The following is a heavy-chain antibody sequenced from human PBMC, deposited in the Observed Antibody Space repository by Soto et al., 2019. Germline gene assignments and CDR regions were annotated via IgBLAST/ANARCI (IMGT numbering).Heavy chain of an antibody. Sequence: VQLVESGGGLVQPGGSLRLSCEASGVTFRNYDMHWGRQGTGKGLEWVSGISAAGDPDYADSVEGRFTISRENAQNSFFLQMNSLRVGDTAVYYCARTDRDFYGLDVWGQGTTVIVSS. CDR2: ISAAGDP. J-gene: IGHJ6*02. CDR1: GVTFRNYD. V-gene: IGHV3-13*05. CDR3: ARTDRDFYGLDV.